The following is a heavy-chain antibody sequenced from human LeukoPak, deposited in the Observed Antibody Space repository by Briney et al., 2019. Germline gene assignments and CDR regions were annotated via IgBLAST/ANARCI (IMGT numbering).Heavy chain of an antibody. V-gene: IGHV3-7*01. Sequence: GGSLRLSCAASGFTLSSYWMSWVRQAPGKGLEWVANIKQDGSEKYYVDSVKGRFTISRDNAKNSLYLQMNSLRAEDTAVYYCASYDFWSGYGDYWGQGTLVTVSS. D-gene: IGHD3-3*01. CDR3: ASYDFWSGYGDY. CDR1: GFTLSSYW. CDR2: IKQDGSEK. J-gene: IGHJ4*02.